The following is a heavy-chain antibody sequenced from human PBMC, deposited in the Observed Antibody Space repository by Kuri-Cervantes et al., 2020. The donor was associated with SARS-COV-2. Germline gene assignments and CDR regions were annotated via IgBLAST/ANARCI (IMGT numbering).Heavy chain of an antibody. V-gene: IGHV1-18*01. CDR3: ARVKYYDFWSGYYFTGDQSPKYYTDV. D-gene: IGHD3-3*01. CDR2: TSAYNGNT. Sequence: ASVKVSCKASGGTFSSYAISWVRQAPGQGLEWMGWTSAYNGNTNYAQKLQGRVTMTTDTSTSTAYMELRSLRSDDTAVYYCARVKYYDFWSGYYFTGDQSPKYYTDVWGKGTTVTVSS. CDR1: GGTFSSYA. J-gene: IGHJ6*03.